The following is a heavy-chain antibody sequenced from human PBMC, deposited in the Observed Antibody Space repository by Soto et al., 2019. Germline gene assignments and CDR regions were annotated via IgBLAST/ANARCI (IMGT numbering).Heavy chain of an antibody. CDR1: GFNFETYS. D-gene: IGHD4-17*01. V-gene: IGHV3-21*01. CDR2: ITTTSTYI. Sequence: PVGSLRLSCAASGFNFETYSMSWVRQAPGKGLEWVSSITTTSTYIYYADSVKGRFTVSRDNAQNSLFLQLDSLRADDTAVYYCARDLYGDYDDDYWGPGTLVTVSS. J-gene: IGHJ4*02. CDR3: ARDLYGDYDDDY.